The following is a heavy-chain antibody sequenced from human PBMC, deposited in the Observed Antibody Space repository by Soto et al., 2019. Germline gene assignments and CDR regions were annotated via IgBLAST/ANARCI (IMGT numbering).Heavy chain of an antibody. J-gene: IGHJ4*02. Sequence: QITLKESGPTRVKPTQTLMLTCTFSGFSLSTSGVGVGWIRQPPGKALEWLAFIYWDDDKRYSPSLRTRLTIMRDTSKDQWVPTMSHMDPVDTASYYCAHRAGLHGYWDGGFFDYWCLGTLVTVSS. D-gene: IGHD5-12*01. V-gene: IGHV2-5*02. CDR3: AHRAGLHGYWDGGFFDY. CDR1: GFSLSTSGVG. CDR2: IYWDDDK.